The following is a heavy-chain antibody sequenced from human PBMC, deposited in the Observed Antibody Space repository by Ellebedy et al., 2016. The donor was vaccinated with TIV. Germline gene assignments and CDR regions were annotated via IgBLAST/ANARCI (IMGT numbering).Heavy chain of an antibody. CDR1: GGSISSSSYY. CDR2: IFYTGNT. V-gene: IGHV4-39*07. J-gene: IGHJ3*02. Sequence: MPSETLSLTCSVSGGSISSSSYYWAWIRQPPGKGLEWIATIFYTGNTYYNPSLESRVSIPVDTSKNQFSLKLSSVTAADTAVYYCARDVWEGAFDIWGQGTMVTASS. D-gene: IGHD1-26*01. CDR3: ARDVWEGAFDI.